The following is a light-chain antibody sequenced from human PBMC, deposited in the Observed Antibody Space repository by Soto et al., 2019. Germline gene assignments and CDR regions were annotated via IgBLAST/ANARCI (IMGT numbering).Light chain of an antibody. J-gene: IGLJ1*01. V-gene: IGLV2-14*03. CDR2: DIS. CDR3: SSYTSSNTYV. Sequence: QSALTQPASVSGSPGQSITISCTGTSSDVGAYLSVSWYRQHPGKAPKLIIYDISSPPSGVSNRFSASKSGNTASLTISGLQAEDEADYYCSSYTSSNTYVFGTGTKVTVL. CDR1: SSDVGAYLS.